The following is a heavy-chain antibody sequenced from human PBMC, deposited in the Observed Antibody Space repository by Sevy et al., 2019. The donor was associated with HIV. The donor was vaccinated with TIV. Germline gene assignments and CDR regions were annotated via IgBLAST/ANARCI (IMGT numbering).Heavy chain of an antibody. CDR1: GFTFSTYG. V-gene: IGHV3-30*02. Sequence: GGSLRLSCAASGFTFSTYGMHWVRQAPGKGLQWLTFIRYDGSNKYYADSVRGRLTISRDNSKNTLYLQMNSLRAEDTAVYYCAKGPHPAVTTSYGMDVWGQGTTVTVSS. D-gene: IGHD4-17*01. CDR3: AKGPHPAVTTSYGMDV. CDR2: IRYDGSNK. J-gene: IGHJ6*02.